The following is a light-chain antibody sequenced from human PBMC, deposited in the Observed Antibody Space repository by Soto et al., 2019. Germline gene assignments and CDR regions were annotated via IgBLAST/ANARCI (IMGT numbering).Light chain of an antibody. V-gene: IGKV3-15*01. Sequence: EIVMTQSPATLSVSPGERATLSCRASQSVSSNLAWYQQKPGRAPRLLIYGASTRATGIPARFSGSGSGTEFTLTISSLQSEDFGVYYCQQFNYWPPLTFGQGTRLEIK. J-gene: IGKJ5*01. CDR3: QQFNYWPPLT. CDR2: GAS. CDR1: QSVSSN.